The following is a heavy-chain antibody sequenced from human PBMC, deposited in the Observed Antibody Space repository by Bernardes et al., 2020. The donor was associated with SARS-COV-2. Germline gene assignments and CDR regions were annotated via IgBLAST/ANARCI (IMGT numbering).Heavy chain of an antibody. V-gene: IGHV1-18*01. CDR1: GYTFTKYG. D-gene: IGHD2-21*01. CDR3: ARVGCGGDCYPNPRPYYYYGRDV. CDR2: ISAYNGNT. Sequence: ASVKVSCKASGYTFTKYGISWVRQAAGHGLEWMGWISAYNGNTNYAQKLQDRVTMTTDTSTSTAYMELRSLRSDDTAGYYCARVGCGGDCYPNPRPYYYYGRDVWGQGTTVTVSS. J-gene: IGHJ6*02.